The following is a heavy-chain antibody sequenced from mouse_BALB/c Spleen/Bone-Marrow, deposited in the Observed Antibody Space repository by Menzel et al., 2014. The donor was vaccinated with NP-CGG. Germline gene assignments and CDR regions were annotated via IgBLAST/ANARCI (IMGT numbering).Heavy chain of an antibody. CDR2: IRNKANGYTT. CDR3: ARDMGLLRFDY. D-gene: IGHD1-1*01. CDR1: GFTFSDYY. J-gene: IGHJ2*01. V-gene: IGHV7-3*02. Sequence: EVKLVESGGGLVQPGGSLRLSCATSGFTFSDYYMSWVRQPPGKALEWLGFIRNKANGYTTEYSASVKGRFTIPRDNSQSILYLQMNTLRAEDSATYYCARDMGLLRFDYWGQGTTLTVSS.